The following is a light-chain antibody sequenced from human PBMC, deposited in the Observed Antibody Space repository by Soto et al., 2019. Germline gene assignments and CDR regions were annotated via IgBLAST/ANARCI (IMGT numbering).Light chain of an antibody. J-gene: IGLJ1*01. V-gene: IGLV1-40*01. CDR2: GNS. CDR1: SSNIGAGYD. CDR3: QSYDSSLSGIYV. Sequence: QSLLTQPPSVSGAAGQMVTISCTGSSSNIGAGYDVHWYQQLPGTAPKLLIYGNSNRPSGVPDRFSGSKSGTSASLAITGLQAEDEADYYCQSYDSSLSGIYVFGTGTKVTVL.